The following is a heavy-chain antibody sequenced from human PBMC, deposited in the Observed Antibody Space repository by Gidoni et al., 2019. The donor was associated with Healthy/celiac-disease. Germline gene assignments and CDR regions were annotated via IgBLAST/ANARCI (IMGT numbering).Heavy chain of an antibody. J-gene: IGHJ4*02. CDR1: GFTFSRYG. CDR2: ISYDGSNK. D-gene: IGHD2-15*01. CDR3: AKDMLLRIAGYYFDY. Sequence: QVQLVESGGGVVQPGRSLRLSCAASGFTFSRYGRHWVRQGPGKGLVWVAVISYDGSNKYYADSVKGRFTISRDNSKNTLYLQMNSLRAEDTAVYYCAKDMLLRIAGYYFDYWGQGTLVTVSS. V-gene: IGHV3-30*18.